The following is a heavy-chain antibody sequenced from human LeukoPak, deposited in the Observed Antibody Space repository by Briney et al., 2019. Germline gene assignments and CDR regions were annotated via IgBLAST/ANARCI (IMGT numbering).Heavy chain of an antibody. CDR2: ISPAGGTT. D-gene: IGHD3-16*01. CDR3: AKEEEKFASWGYFDY. Sequence: PGGSLRLSCAVSGFTFSSEAMGWVRQLPGGGLEWVSTISPAGGTTYYAESMKDRFTISRDNSKSTLYLQMNSLRVEDTAVYYCAKEEEKFASWGYFDYWGPGTLVTVSS. V-gene: IGHV3-23*01. J-gene: IGHJ4*02. CDR1: GFTFSSEA.